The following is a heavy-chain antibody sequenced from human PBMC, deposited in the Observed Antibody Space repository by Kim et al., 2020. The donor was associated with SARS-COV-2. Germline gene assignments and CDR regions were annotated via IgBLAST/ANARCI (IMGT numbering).Heavy chain of an antibody. J-gene: IGHJ6*02. CDR3: ARDQRKRYYGSGSYKPYYYYGMDV. Sequence: SETLSLTCTVSGGSISSGGYYWSWIRQHPGKGLEWIGYIYYSGSTYYNPSLKSRVTMSVDTSKNQFSLKLSSVTAADTAVYYCARDQRKRYYGSGSYKPYYYYGMDVWGQGTTVTVSS. V-gene: IGHV4-31*03. D-gene: IGHD3-10*01. CDR2: IYYSGST. CDR1: GGSISSGGYY.